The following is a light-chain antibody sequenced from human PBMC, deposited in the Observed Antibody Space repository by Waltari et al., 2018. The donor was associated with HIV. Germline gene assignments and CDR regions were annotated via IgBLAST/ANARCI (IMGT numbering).Light chain of an antibody. Sequence: QSGLTPPASVSGSPGQSITISCTGSSSDLVYYDSVSRYQHHPGKAPKVIIFEVSNRPSVLPNRFAGSKAGSTASRTISGLQADDEAYYFCTPYISSATPVFGGGTMVTVL. CDR3: TPYISSATPV. V-gene: IGLV2-14*01. J-gene: IGLJ3*02. CDR2: EVS. CDR1: SSDLVYYDS.